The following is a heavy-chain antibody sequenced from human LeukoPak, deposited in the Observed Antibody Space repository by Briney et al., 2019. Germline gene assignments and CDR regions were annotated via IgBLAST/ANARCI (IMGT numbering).Heavy chain of an antibody. D-gene: IGHD3-10*01. Sequence: GGSLRLSCAASGITFSGAWMHWVRQAPGKGLVWDSRINDDGSFRRYANSVKGRFTISRDNAKNTLFLQMDSLRAEDTAVYYCARVSGPGMNEYYHLWGQGTLVTVSS. CDR1: GITFSGAW. CDR2: INDDGSFR. J-gene: IGHJ1*01. V-gene: IGHV3-74*01. CDR3: ARVSGPGMNEYYHL.